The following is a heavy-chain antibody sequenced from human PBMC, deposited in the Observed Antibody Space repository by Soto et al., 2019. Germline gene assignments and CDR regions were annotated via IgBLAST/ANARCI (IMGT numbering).Heavy chain of an antibody. V-gene: IGHV1-69*13. D-gene: IGHD6-19*01. CDR2: IIPIFGTA. J-gene: IGHJ6*02. CDR3: ARKTISSGWTYDYYYYGMDV. CDR1: GGTFSSYA. Sequence: ASVKVSCKASGGTFSSYAISWVRQAPGQGLEWMGGIIPIFGTANYAQKFQGRVAITADESTSTAYMELSSLRSEDTAVYYCARKTISSGWTYDYYYYGMDVWGQGTTVTVSS.